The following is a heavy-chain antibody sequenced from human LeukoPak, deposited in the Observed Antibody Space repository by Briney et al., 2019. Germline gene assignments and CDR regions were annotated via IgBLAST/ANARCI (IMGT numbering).Heavy chain of an antibody. V-gene: IGHV1-24*01. Sequence: SVKVSCKVSGYTLTELSMHWVRQAPGKGLEWMGGFDPEDGETIYAQKFQGRVTMTEDTSTDTAYMELSSLRPEDTAVYYCATDRGPRSQWELLRPFDYWGQGTLVTVSS. CDR1: GYTLTELS. CDR3: ATDRGPRSQWELLRPFDY. J-gene: IGHJ4*02. CDR2: FDPEDGET. D-gene: IGHD1-26*01.